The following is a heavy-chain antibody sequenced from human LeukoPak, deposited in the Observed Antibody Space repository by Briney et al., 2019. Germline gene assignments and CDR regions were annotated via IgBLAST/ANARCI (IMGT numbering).Heavy chain of an antibody. D-gene: IGHD2/OR15-2a*01. CDR3: TTKYY. Sequence: GGSLRLSCAASGLTFSGSWMTWVRQPPGKGLEWVGNILPDGSYKHYVDSVKGRFTISRDNAKNSLYLQMNSLREEDTAVYYCTTKYYWGQGTLVTVSS. J-gene: IGHJ4*02. V-gene: IGHV3-7*01. CDR2: ILPDGSYK. CDR1: GLTFSGSW.